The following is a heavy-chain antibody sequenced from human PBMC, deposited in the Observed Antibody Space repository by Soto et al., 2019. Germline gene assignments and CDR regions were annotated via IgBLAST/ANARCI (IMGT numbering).Heavy chain of an antibody. CDR3: GRGRSGQIGVFY. CDR1: GGTFSSYA. Sequence: ASVKVSCKASGGTFSSYAISWVRQAPGQGLEWMGGIIPIFGTANYAQKFQGRVTITAEKSTSTVYMELKNLSPDDTAVYYCGRGRSGQIGVFYWGQGTPVTVSS. V-gene: IGHV1-69*06. CDR2: IIPIFGTA. D-gene: IGHD1-26*01. J-gene: IGHJ4*02.